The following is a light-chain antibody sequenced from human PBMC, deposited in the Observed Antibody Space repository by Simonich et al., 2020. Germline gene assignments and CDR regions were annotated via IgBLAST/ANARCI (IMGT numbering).Light chain of an antibody. Sequence: DIQMTQSPSSLSASVGDRVTITCRASQSISSYLNWYQQKPGKAPKHLIYAESSLQSGVPARFSGSGSGTDFTLTISSLQPEDFATYYCQQSYSTPWTFGQGTKVEIK. CDR2: AES. J-gene: IGKJ1*01. V-gene: IGKV1-39*01. CDR1: QSISSY. CDR3: QQSYSTPWT.